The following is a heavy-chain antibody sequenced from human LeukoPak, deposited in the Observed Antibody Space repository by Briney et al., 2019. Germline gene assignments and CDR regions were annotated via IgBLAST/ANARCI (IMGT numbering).Heavy chain of an antibody. Sequence: ASVKVSCKASGYTFTSYGISWVRQAPGQGLEGMGWISAYNGNTNYAQKLQGRLTMTTDTSTSTAYMELRSLRSDDTAVYYCARPNYDFWSGPSTYYFDYWGQGTLVTVSS. CDR1: GYTFTSYG. V-gene: IGHV1-18*01. J-gene: IGHJ4*02. CDR3: ARPNYDFWSGPSTYYFDY. D-gene: IGHD3-3*01. CDR2: ISAYNGNT.